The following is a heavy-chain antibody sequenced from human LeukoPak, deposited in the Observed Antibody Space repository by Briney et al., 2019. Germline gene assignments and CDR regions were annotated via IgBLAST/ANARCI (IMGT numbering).Heavy chain of an antibody. CDR3: RVVIILDY. Sequence: GSPRLSCSASGSTFSRYGMHWVRQAPGKGLEYVSGISSNGGSTYYADSVKGRFTISRDNSKNTLYLQMSSLRAEDAAVYYCRVVIILDYWGQGTLVTLSS. J-gene: IGHJ4*02. CDR2: ISSNGGST. V-gene: IGHV3-64D*09. D-gene: IGHD2-21*01. CDR1: GSTFSRYG.